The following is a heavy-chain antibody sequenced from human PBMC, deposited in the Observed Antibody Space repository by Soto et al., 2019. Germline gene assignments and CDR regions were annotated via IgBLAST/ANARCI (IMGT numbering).Heavy chain of an antibody. CDR3: ARYKTVTTTEGFDY. Sequence: EVQLVESGGGLVQPGGSLRLSCAASGFTVSTNYMSWVRQAPGKGLEWVSVIYSGGSTYYADSVKGRFTISRDNSKNTLYLQMNSLRAEDMAVYYCARYKTVTTTEGFDYWGQGTLVTVSS. V-gene: IGHV3-66*01. J-gene: IGHJ4*02. CDR1: GFTVSTNY. CDR2: IYSGGST. D-gene: IGHD4-17*01.